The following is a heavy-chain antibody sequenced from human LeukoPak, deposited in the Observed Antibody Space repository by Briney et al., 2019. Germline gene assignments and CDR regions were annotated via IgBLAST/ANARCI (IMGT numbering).Heavy chain of an antibody. V-gene: IGHV1-69*13. J-gene: IGHJ6*02. Sequence: SVKVSCKASGGTFSSYAISWVRQAPGQGLEWMGGIIPIFGTANYAQKFQGRVTITADESTSTAYMELSGLRSEDTAVYYCARDQVDSSVIYGMDVWGQGTTVTVSS. CDR3: ARDQVDSSVIYGMDV. CDR2: IIPIFGTA. CDR1: GGTFSSYA. D-gene: IGHD3-22*01.